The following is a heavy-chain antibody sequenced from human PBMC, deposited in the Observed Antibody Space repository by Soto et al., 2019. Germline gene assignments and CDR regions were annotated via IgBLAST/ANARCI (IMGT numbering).Heavy chain of an antibody. V-gene: IGHV5-10-1*01. CDR3: ARPREAGKNYYGVDV. CDR2: IDPSDSYT. J-gene: IGHJ6*02. D-gene: IGHD6-19*01. Sequence: PGESLKISCQASGYSFTTYWISWVRQMPGKGLECMGSIDPSDSYTGYGPSFQGHVTISADKSINTAYLQWSSLKASDTAMYYCARPREAGKNYYGVDVWGQGTTVTV. CDR1: GYSFTTYW.